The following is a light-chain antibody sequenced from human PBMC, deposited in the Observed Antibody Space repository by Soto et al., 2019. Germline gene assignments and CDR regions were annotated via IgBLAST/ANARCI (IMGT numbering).Light chain of an antibody. J-gene: IGKJ2*01. Sequence: DIQMTQSPSSLSASVGDRVTITCRASQSIRNYVNWYQQKPGKAPKFLIYVASTLQSGVPSRFSVSGSGTDFTLTISSLQPEDFATYYCQQSYSTHYPVGPGNKLEIK. CDR3: QQSYSTHYP. CDR1: QSIRNY. V-gene: IGKV1-39*01. CDR2: VAS.